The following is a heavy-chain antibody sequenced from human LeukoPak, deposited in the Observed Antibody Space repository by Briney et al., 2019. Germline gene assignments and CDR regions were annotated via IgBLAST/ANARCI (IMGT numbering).Heavy chain of an antibody. V-gene: IGHV3-30-3*01. CDR2: ISYDGSNK. CDR3: ARDGEEYQLPRDYYMDV. D-gene: IGHD2-2*01. J-gene: IGHJ6*03. CDR1: GFTFSSYA. Sequence: PGGSLRLSCAASGFTFSSYAMHWVRQAPGKGLEWVAVISYDGSNKYYADSVKGRFTISRDNSKNTLYLQMNSLRAEDTAVYYCARDGEEYQLPRDYYMDVWGKGTTVTVSS.